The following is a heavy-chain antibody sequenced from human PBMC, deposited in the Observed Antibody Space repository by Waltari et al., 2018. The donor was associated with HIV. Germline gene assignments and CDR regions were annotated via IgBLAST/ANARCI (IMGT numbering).Heavy chain of an antibody. CDR1: GFSFNGYS. Sequence: QVQLVESGGGVVQPGGSLRVSCEASGFSFNGYSFHWVRRAPGKGLEWVAVMSHDGRKEYYADSVKGRFTISRENSKNTLYLEMNSLRVEDTAVYFCARSWYYDSSPYGMDIWGQGTTVTVSS. J-gene: IGHJ6*02. V-gene: IGHV3-30*01. D-gene: IGHD3-22*01. CDR3: ARSWYYDSSPYGMDI. CDR2: MSHDGRKE.